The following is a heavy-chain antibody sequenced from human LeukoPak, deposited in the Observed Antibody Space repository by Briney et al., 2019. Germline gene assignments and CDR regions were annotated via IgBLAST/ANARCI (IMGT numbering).Heavy chain of an antibody. V-gene: IGHV4-30-2*01. CDR3: ARSHYYGSGSLDY. CDR2: IYHSGST. D-gene: IGHD3-10*01. J-gene: IGHJ4*02. CDR1: GGSLSSGGYS. Sequence: SQTLSLTCAVSGGSLSSGGYSWSWIRQPPGKGLEWIGYIYHSGSTYYNPSLKSRVTISVGRSKNQFSLKLSSVTAADTAVYYCARSHYYGSGSLDYWGQGTLVTVSS.